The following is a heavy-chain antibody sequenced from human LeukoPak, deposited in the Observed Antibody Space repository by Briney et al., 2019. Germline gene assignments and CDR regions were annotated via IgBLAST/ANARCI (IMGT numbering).Heavy chain of an antibody. V-gene: IGHV1-69*04. CDR1: GGTFSSYA. J-gene: IGHJ4*02. D-gene: IGHD6-13*01. Sequence: GASEKVSCTASGGTFSSYAISWVRQAPGQGLEWMGRIIPILGIANYAQKFQGRVTITADKSTSTAYMELSSLRSEDTAVYYCARRIAAAGMTFDYWGQGTLVTVSS. CDR3: ARRIAAAGMTFDY. CDR2: IIPILGIA.